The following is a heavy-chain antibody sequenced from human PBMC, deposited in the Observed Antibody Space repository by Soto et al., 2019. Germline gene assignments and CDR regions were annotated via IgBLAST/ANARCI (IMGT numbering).Heavy chain of an antibody. Sequence: LSLTCTVSGGSISSYYWSCIRQPPGKGLEWIGYIYYSGSTYYNPSLKSRVTISVDTSKNQFSLKLSSVTAADTAVYYCARHRAVIPYYFDYWGQGTLVTVS. CDR2: IYYSGST. J-gene: IGHJ4*02. CDR3: ARHRAVIPYYFDY. V-gene: IGHV4-59*08. CDR1: GGSISSYY. D-gene: IGHD3-22*01.